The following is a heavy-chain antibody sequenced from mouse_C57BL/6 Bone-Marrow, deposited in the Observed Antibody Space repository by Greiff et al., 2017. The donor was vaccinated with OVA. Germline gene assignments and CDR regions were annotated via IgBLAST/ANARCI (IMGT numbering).Heavy chain of an antibody. CDR3: TTEAVVVPFDY. J-gene: IGHJ2*01. CDR2: IDPENGDT. Sequence: VQLQQSGAELVRPGASVKLSCTASGFNIKDDYMHWVKQRPEQGLEWIGWIDPENGDTEYAAKFQGKATITADTSSNTAYLQLSSLTSEDTAVYYCTTEAVVVPFDYWGQGTTLTVSS. CDR1: GFNIKDDY. V-gene: IGHV14-4*01. D-gene: IGHD1-1*01.